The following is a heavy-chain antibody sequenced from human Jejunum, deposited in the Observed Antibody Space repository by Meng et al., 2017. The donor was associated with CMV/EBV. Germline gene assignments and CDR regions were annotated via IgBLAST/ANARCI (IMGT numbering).Heavy chain of an antibody. Sequence: QVQLVESGGGWVTPGGSXXLSCAASGFTFGDHYMSWLRQAPGKGLEWVSFISIRSSYIDYADSVRGRFTISRDDAKNSLYLQMNNLRAEDTAVYYCAREYYSNPDFWGQGTLVTVSS. CDR3: AREYYSNPDF. D-gene: IGHD4-11*01. CDR2: ISIRSSYI. CDR1: GFTFGDHY. V-gene: IGHV3-11*05. J-gene: IGHJ4*02.